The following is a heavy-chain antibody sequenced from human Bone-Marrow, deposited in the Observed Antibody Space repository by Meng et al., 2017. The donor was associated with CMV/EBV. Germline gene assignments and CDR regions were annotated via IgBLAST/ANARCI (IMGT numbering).Heavy chain of an antibody. CDR2: ISAYNGNT. J-gene: IGHJ5*02. D-gene: IGHD3-10*01. CDR3: ARDSPYLHYYGSGRPYNWFDP. CDR1: GYTFTSYG. Sequence: ASVKVSCKASGYTFTSYGISWVRQAPGQGLEWMGWISAYNGNTNYAQKLQGRVTMTTDTSTSTAYMELRSLRSDDTAVYYCARDSPYLHYYGSGRPYNWFDPWAQGTLVTFSS. V-gene: IGHV1-18*01.